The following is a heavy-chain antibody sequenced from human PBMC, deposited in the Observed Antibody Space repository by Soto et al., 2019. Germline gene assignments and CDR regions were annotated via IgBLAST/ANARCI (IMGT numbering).Heavy chain of an antibody. CDR3: AKDDSAAGWKGWLDY. V-gene: IGHV3-23*01. CDR1: GFTFSSYA. CDR2: ISGSGGST. Sequence: GGSLRLSCAASGFTFSSYAMIWVRQAPGKGLEWVSAISGSGGSTYYADSVKGRFTISRDNSKNTLYLQMNSLRAEDTAVYYCAKDDSAAGWKGWLDYWGQGTLVTVSS. D-gene: IGHD6-13*01. J-gene: IGHJ4*02.